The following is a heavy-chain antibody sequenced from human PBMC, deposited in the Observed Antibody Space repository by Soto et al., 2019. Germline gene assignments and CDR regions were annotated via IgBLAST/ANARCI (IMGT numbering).Heavy chain of an antibody. Sequence: GGSLRLSCAASGFTFSSYGMHWVRQAPGKGLEWVAVISYDGSNKYYADSVKGRFTISRDNSKNTLYLQMNSLRAEDTAVYYCAKDRTDSSSSSGYGMDVWGQGTTVTVSS. CDR3: AKDRTDSSSSSGYGMDV. V-gene: IGHV3-30*18. CDR2: ISYDGSNK. J-gene: IGHJ6*02. CDR1: GFTFSSYG. D-gene: IGHD6-6*01.